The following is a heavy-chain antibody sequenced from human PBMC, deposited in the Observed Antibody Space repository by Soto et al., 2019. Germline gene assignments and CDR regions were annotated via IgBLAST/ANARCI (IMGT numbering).Heavy chain of an antibody. J-gene: IGHJ4*02. Sequence: PSDTLSLTCAVYGGSFSGYYWSWIRQPPGKGLEWIGEINHSGSTNYNPSLKSRVTISVDTSKNQFSLKLSSVTAADTAVYYCARSDGRYWGQGTLVTVSS. CDR1: GGSFSGYY. V-gene: IGHV4-34*01. CDR3: ARSDGRY. CDR2: INHSGST.